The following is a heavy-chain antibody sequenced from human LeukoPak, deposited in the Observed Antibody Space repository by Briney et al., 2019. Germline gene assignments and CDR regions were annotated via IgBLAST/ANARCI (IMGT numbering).Heavy chain of an antibody. CDR2: INHSGST. J-gene: IGHJ4*02. Sequence: SETLSLTCAVYGGSFSGYYWSWIRQPPGKGLEWIGEINHSGSTNYNPSLKSRVTISVDTSKNQFSLKLSSVTAVDTAVYYCARTSTVTTSCFDYWGQGTLVTVSS. CDR3: ARTSTVTTSCFDY. V-gene: IGHV4-34*01. CDR1: GGSFSGYY. D-gene: IGHD4-17*01.